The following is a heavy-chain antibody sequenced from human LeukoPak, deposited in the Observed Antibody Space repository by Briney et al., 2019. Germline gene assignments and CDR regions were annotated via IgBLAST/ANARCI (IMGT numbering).Heavy chain of an antibody. CDR1: GFTFSSYA. Sequence: GGSLRLSCAASGFTFSSYAMSWVRQAPGKGLEWVSSISSSSSYIYYADSVKGRFTISRDNAKNSPYLQMNSLRAEDTAVYYCASSFRGKDSSGWLFDYWGQGTLVTVSS. CDR2: ISSSSSYI. CDR3: ASSFRGKDSSGWLFDY. J-gene: IGHJ4*02. D-gene: IGHD6-19*01. V-gene: IGHV3-21*01.